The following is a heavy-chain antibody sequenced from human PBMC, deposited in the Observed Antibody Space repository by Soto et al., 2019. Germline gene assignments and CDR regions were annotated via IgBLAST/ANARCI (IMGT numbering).Heavy chain of an antibody. CDR3: ARDLGFGLSDY. Sequence: QVQLVQSGAEVKKPGASAKVSCKASGYTFTNYAMLWVRQAPGQRLEWMGWINAGNGNTKYSQKFQGRVTITRDTSASTAYMDLSSLRSEDTAVYYCARDLGFGLSDYWGQGTLVTVSS. D-gene: IGHD3-10*01. CDR2: INAGNGNT. J-gene: IGHJ4*02. V-gene: IGHV1-3*01. CDR1: GYTFTNYA.